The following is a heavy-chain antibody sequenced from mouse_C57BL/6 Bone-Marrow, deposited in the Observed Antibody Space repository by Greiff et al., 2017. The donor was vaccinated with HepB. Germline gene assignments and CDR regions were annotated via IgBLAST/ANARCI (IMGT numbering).Heavy chain of an antibody. Sequence: QVQLKQSGPELVKPGASVKISCKASGYSFTSYYIHWVKQRPGQGLEWIGWIYPGSGNTKYNEKFKGKATLTADTSSSTAYMQLSSLTSEDSAVYYCATPSYYGSSYAMDYWGQGTSVTVSS. D-gene: IGHD1-1*01. J-gene: IGHJ4*01. CDR1: GYSFTSYY. V-gene: IGHV1-66*01. CDR2: IYPGSGNT. CDR3: ATPSYYGSSYAMDY.